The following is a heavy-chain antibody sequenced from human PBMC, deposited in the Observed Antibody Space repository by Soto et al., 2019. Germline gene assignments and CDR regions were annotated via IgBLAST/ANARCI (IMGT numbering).Heavy chain of an antibody. CDR3: SRGSTYYGFLT. CDR1: GDSMGSGDYY. V-gene: IGHV4-30-4*01. CDR2: IYYIGTT. D-gene: IGHD3-10*01. J-gene: IGHJ5*02. Sequence: QVQLQESGPGLVKPSQTLSLTCTVSGDSMGSGDYYWTWIRQPPRKGLERIGYIYYIGTTIYNLSHQSRVTISLHTSKNPFSLRLTSLTAAHTAVYYCSRGSTYYGFLTWGQGTLVTVSS.